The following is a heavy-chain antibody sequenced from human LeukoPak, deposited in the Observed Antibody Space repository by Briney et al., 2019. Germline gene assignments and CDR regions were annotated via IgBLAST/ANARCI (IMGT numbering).Heavy chain of an antibody. CDR1: GFTFSSYS. CDR2: ISLSSTTI. Sequence: GGSLRLSCAASGFTFSSYSMTWVRQAPGKGLEWVSYISLSSTTIYYADSVKGRFTISRDDAKNSLHLQMNSLRDEDTAVYYCARVSGWPWDHWGQGTLVTVSS. D-gene: IGHD2-15*01. J-gene: IGHJ4*02. CDR3: ARVSGWPWDH. V-gene: IGHV3-48*02.